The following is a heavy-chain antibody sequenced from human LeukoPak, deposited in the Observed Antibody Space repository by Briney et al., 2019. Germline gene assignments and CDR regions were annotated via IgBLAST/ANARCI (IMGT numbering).Heavy chain of an antibody. V-gene: IGHV3-7*01. CDR1: GFTFSGYW. Sequence: GGSLRLSCAASGFTFSGYWMSWVRQVSGKGLEWVANIKQDGSGKYYVDSVKGRFTISRDNAKNSLYLQMNSLRAEDTALCYCSRSSGWHDMDVWGKGTTVTVSS. D-gene: IGHD6-19*01. CDR2: IKQDGSGK. CDR3: SRSSGWHDMDV. J-gene: IGHJ6*03.